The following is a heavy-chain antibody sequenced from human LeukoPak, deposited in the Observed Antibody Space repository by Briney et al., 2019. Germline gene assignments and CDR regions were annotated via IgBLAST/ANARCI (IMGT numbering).Heavy chain of an antibody. CDR1: GGSFSCYH. V-gene: IGHV4-34*01. D-gene: IGHD3-22*01. CDR2: INNSGST. Sequence: PSETLSLTGAGYGGSFSCYHWSWIPQPPGNGLMGFGKINNSGSTNYNPSLKSRVTISVDTSKNQFSLKLTSVTAADTAVYYCARGRVYDSSGNQWNDYWGQGTLVTVSS. CDR3: ARGRVYDSSGNQWNDY. J-gene: IGHJ4*02.